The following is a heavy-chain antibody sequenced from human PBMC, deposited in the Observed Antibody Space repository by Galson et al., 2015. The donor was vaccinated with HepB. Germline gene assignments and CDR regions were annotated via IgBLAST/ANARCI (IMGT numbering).Heavy chain of an antibody. CDR2: ISAYNGNT. J-gene: IGHJ4*02. CDR1: GYTFTSYG. Sequence: SVKVSCKASGYTFTSYGISWVRQAPGQGLEWMGWISAYNGNTNYAQKLQGRVTMTTDTSTSTAYMELRSLRSDDTAVYYCARDALYYYDSSGYYYWGQGTLVTVSS. CDR3: ARDALYYYDSSGYYY. D-gene: IGHD3-22*01. V-gene: IGHV1-18*01.